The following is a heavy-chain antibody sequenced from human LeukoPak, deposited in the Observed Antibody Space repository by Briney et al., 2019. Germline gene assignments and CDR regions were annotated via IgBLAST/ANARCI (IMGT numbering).Heavy chain of an antibody. Sequence: SETLSLTCTVSGGSISSSSYYWGWIRQPPGKGLEWIGSIYYSGSTYYNPSLKSRVTISADTSKNQFSLKLSSVTAADTAVYYCARWQTYCSSTSCYAVTPFFDYWGQGTLVTVSS. CDR1: GGSISSSSYY. V-gene: IGHV4-39*01. CDR2: IYYSGST. D-gene: IGHD2-2*01. CDR3: ARWQTYCSSTSCYAVTPFFDY. J-gene: IGHJ4*02.